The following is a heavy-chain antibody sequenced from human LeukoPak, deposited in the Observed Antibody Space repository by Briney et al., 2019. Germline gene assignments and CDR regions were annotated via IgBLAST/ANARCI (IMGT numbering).Heavy chain of an antibody. D-gene: IGHD7-27*01. CDR1: GFIFRSYA. J-gene: IGHJ4*02. V-gene: IGHV3-7*01. CDR2: IKQDGSEK. CDR3: ARDVGRNWGTDY. Sequence: GGSLRLSCAASGFIFRSYAMGWVRQAPGKGLEWVANIKQDGSEKYYVDSVKGRFTISRDNAKNSLYLQMNSLRAEDTAVYYCARDVGRNWGTDYWGQGTLVTVSS.